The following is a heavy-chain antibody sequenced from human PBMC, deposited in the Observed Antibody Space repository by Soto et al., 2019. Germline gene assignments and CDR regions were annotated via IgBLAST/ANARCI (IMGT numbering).Heavy chain of an antibody. CDR2: LKSDGSST. Sequence: EVQLVESGGGLVQPGGSLGLSCAASGFLFSTYWMFWVRQVPRKGLLWVSRLKSDGSSTSYADYVMGRFTISRDNTKNTLYLQMTSLRAEDTAVYYCAIGGGDYNYFDHWGQGILVTVSS. J-gene: IGHJ4*02. CDR1: GFLFSTYW. V-gene: IGHV3-74*01. D-gene: IGHD2-21*01. CDR3: AIGGGDYNYFDH.